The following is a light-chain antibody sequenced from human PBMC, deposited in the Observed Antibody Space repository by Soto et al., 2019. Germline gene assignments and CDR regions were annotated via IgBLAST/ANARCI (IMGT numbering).Light chain of an antibody. V-gene: IGKV1-5*03. CDR3: QQYETYYT. J-gene: IGKJ2*01. CDR1: QSISTW. CDR2: KAS. Sequence: DIQMTQSPSTLSASVGDRVTITCRASQSISTWLAWYQQKPGKAPNLLIYKASNLESGVPSRFSGSGSGKEVTLTISGLQRDDFATYYCQQYETYYTFGQGTKLEIK.